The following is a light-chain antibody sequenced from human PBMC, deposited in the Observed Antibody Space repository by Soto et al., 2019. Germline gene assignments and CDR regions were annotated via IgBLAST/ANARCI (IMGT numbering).Light chain of an antibody. J-gene: IGLJ1*01. CDR2: GVT. CDR1: HNDIGTYDY. Sequence: QSVLTQPTSVSGSPGQSISISCTGNHNDIGTYDYVSWYQQHPGRAPRLLIHGVTTRASGISDRFSASKSGLTASLTISGLQPEDEADYYCSSSTSNRIYVFGPGTKLTVL. V-gene: IGLV2-14*03. CDR3: SSSTSNRIYV.